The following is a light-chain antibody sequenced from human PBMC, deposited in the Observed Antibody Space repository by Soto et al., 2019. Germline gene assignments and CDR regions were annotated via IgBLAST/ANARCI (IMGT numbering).Light chain of an antibody. CDR1: NSDVGGTNH. V-gene: IGLV2-14*01. CDR2: DVS. J-gene: IGLJ1*01. CDR3: SSYTTRNTPSYV. Sequence: QPVLTQPASVSGSPGQSITISCTGTNSDVGGTNHVSWYQQHPGKAPKVMIYDVSNRPSGVSNRFSGSKSGNTASLTISGLQAEDEADYYCSSYTTRNTPSYVFGTGTKLTVL.